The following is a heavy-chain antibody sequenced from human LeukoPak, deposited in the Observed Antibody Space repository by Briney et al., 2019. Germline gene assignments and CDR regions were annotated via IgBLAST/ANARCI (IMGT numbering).Heavy chain of an antibody. J-gene: IGHJ6*03. CDR2: INHSGRI. CDR3: ARGRQEVSMIVVVMTAVSYYLDV. V-gene: IGHV4-34*01. Sequence: SETLSLTCAVYGGSFSGYYWTWIRQAPGKGLEWIGEINHSGRITYNPSLKSRLTISVDTSKNQFSLKLSSLTAADTAGDYWARGRQEVSMIVVVMTAVSYYLDVWGKGTKVTVS. CDR1: GGSFSGYY. D-gene: IGHD3-22*01.